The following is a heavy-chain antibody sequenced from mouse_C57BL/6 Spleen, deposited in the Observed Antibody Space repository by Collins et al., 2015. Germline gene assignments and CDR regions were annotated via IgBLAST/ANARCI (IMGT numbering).Heavy chain of an antibody. Sequence: EVQLHQSGPELVKPGASVKISCKASGYTFTDYYMNWVKQSHGKSLEWIGDINPNNGGTSYNQRFKGKATLTVGKSSSTAYMELRSLTSEDSAVYYCASRGYDYDAWFAYWGQGTLVTVSA. CDR1: GYTFTDYY. J-gene: IGHJ3*01. D-gene: IGHD2-4*01. CDR3: ASRGYDYDAWFAY. V-gene: IGHV1-26*01. CDR2: INPNNGGT.